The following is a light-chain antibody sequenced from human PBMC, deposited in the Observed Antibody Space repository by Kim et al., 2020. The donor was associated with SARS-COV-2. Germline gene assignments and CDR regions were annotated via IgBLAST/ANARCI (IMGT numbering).Light chain of an antibody. CDR2: QDS. CDR3: QAWDSSTDVV. V-gene: IGLV3-1*01. CDR1: KLGDKY. Sequence: SYELTQPPSVSVSPGQTASITCSGDKLGDKYACWYQQKPGQSPVLVIYQDSKRPSGIPELFSGSNSGNTATLTISGTQAMDEADYYCQAWDSSTDVVFGG. J-gene: IGLJ2*01.